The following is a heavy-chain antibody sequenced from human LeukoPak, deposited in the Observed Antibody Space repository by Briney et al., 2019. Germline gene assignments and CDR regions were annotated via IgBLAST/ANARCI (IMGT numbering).Heavy chain of an antibody. D-gene: IGHD3-9*01. CDR2: IYYSGST. CDR1: GGSISSGDYY. Sequence: PSETLSLTCTVSGGSISSGDYYWSWIRQPPGKGLEWIGYIYYSGSTYYNPSLKSRVTISVDTSKNQFSLKLSSVTAADTAVYYCARDPYDILTGYPSRWFDPWGQGTLVTVSS. CDR3: ARDPYDILTGYPSRWFDP. V-gene: IGHV4-30-4*01. J-gene: IGHJ5*02.